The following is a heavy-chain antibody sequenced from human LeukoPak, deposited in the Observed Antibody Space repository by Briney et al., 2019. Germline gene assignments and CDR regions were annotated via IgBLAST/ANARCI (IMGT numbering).Heavy chain of an antibody. J-gene: IGHJ3*01. CDR3: ATAVAQTHAFDF. CDR2: IYPGDSDT. CDR1: GYTFTNSW. V-gene: IGHV5-51*01. D-gene: IGHD4-23*01. Sequence: PGESLKISCKGSGYTFTNSWIVWVRQMPGKGLEWMGIIYPGDSDTRYSPSFPGQVTISADKSISTAYVQWSSLKASDSAIYYCATAVAQTHAFDFWGQGTMVTVSS.